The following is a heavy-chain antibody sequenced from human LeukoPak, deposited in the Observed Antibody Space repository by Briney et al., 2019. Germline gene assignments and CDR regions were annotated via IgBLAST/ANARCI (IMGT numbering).Heavy chain of an antibody. Sequence: ASVNVSCKASGYTFTSYYMHWVRQAPGQGLEWMGIINPSGGSTSYAQKFQGRVTMTRDTSTSTVYMELSSLRSEVTAVYYCARGLDQYSGRFGGFGHDFWGQGTLVTVSS. J-gene: IGHJ4*02. D-gene: IGHD1-26*01. V-gene: IGHV1-46*01. CDR3: ARGLDQYSGRFGGFGHDF. CDR1: GYTFTSYY. CDR2: INPSGGST.